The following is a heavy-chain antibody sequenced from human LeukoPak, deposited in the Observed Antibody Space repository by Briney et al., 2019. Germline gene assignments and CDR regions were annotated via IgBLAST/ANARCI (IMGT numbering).Heavy chain of an antibody. CDR2: IYYSGTT. CDR3: ARGSGRYYYYGVDV. Sequence: SETPCGTRTVSGGSVSSSYWSWIRQPPGKRLEWIGHIYYSGTTSGNTNYNPSLKNRVTISIDTAKNQFSLQVRSVTAADTAVYYCARGSGRYYYYGVDVWGQKTEDPVSS. D-gene: IGHD7-27*01. CDR1: GGSVSSSY. V-gene: IGHV4-59*02. J-gene: IGHJ6*02.